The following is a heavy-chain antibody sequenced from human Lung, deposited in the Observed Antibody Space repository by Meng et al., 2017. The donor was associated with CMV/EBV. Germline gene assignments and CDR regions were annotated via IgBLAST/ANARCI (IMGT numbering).Heavy chain of an antibody. V-gene: IGHV3-43*01. CDR2: VSWDGDST. J-gene: IGHJ6*02. CDR3: IKDMYGGVDYDYLSDYTMDV. CDR1: GFNFEGYT. D-gene: IGHD3-16*01. Sequence: GGPLRFXFAAPGFNFEGYTLHWVRQRPGKGLEWVSLVSWDGDSTFYSVSVKGRFTISRDNREKTLYLQMRSLTTEDTALYYCIKDMYGGVDYDYLSDYTMDVWGQGXTVTVSS.